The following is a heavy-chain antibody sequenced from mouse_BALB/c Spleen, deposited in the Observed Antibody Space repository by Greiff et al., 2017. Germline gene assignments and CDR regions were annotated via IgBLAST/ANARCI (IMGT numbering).Heavy chain of an antibody. Sequence: VQLQQSGAELVKPGASVKLSCTASGFNIKDTYMHWVKQRPEQGLEWIGRIDPANGNTKYDPKFQGKATITADTSSNTAYLQLSSLTSEDTAVYYCARWLPSYAMDYWGQGTSVTVSS. J-gene: IGHJ4*01. CDR3: ARWLPSYAMDY. D-gene: IGHD2-2*01. CDR2: IDPANGNT. CDR1: GFNIKDTY. V-gene: IGHV14-3*02.